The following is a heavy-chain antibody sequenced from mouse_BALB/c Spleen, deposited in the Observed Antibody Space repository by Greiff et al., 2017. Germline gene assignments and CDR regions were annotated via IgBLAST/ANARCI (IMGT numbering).Heavy chain of an antibody. V-gene: IGHV5-4*02. CDR1: GFTFSDYY. CDR3: ARGDGNHAYAMDY. D-gene: IGHD2-1*01. J-gene: IGHJ4*01. Sequence: EVMLVESGGGLVKPGGSLKLSCAASGFTFSDYYMYWVRQTPEKRLEWVATISDGGSYTYYPDSVKGRFTISRDNAKNNLYLQMSSLKSEDTAMYYCARGDGNHAYAMDYWGQGTSVTVSS. CDR2: ISDGGSYT.